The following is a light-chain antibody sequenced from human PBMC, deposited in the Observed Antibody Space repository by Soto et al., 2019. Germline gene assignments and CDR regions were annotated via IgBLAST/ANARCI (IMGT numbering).Light chain of an antibody. V-gene: IGLV2-14*01. CDR2: DVS. J-gene: IGLJ1*01. CDR3: SSYTSGTTFV. CDR1: SSDVGGYNY. Sequence: QSVLTRPASVSGSPGQSITISCTGTSSDVGGYNYVSWYQQEPGKAPKLMICDVSNRPSGVSNRFSGSKSGNTASLTISGLQAEDEADYYCSSYTSGTTFVLGTGTKVTVL.